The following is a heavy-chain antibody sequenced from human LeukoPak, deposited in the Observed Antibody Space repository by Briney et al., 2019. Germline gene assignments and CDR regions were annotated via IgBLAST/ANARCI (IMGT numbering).Heavy chain of an antibody. J-gene: IGHJ5*02. D-gene: IGHD3-9*01. CDR1: GGSISSYY. Sequence: SETLSLTCTVSGGSISSYYWSRIRQPPGKGLEWIGYIYYSGSTNYNPSLKSRVTISVDTSKNQFSLKLSSVTAADTAVYYCARTGLNWFDPWGQGTLVTVSS. CDR2: IYYSGST. CDR3: ARTGLNWFDP. V-gene: IGHV4-59*01.